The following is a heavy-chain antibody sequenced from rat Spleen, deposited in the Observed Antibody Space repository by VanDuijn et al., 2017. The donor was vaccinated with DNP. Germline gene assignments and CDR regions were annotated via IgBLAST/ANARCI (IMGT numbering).Heavy chain of an antibody. CDR2: ISTGGST. J-gene: IGHJ1*01. CDR1: GFSLTDYN. V-gene: IGHV2S12*01. D-gene: IGHD1-4*01. CDR3: ARSPGYYWYFDF. Sequence: QVQLKESGPGMVQPSQTLSLTCTVSGFSLTDYNVHWVRQPPGKVLEWIAAISTGGSTYYNSALKSRLSISRDTSKSQVFLKMNSVQTEDTAMYFCARSPGYYWYFDFWGPGTMVTVSS.